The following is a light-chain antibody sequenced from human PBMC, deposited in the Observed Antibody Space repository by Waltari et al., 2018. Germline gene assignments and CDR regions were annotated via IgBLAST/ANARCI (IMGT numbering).Light chain of an antibody. CDR2: DVN. J-gene: IGLJ1*01. CDR1: SSDIGGYNY. CDR3: SSYTSTSTYV. Sequence: QSALTQPASVSGSPGQSITISCTGTSSDIGGYNYVSWYQQHPGKGPKLMIYDVNNRPSWVSNRFSGSKSGNTASLTISGLQAEDEADYYCSSYTSTSTYVFGGGTKVTVL. V-gene: IGLV2-14*03.